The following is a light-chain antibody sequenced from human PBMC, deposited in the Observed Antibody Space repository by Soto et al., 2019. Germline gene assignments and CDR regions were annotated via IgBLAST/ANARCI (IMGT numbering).Light chain of an antibody. Sequence: EIVLTQSPGTLSLSPGDRATLSCRASQSVSSSHLAWYQHKPGQAPKLLIYAASSRVTGSPDRFSGGGCGTDYTLTISRMEAEDFVVYYCRQYGYSPLTFGQGTRLEIK. V-gene: IGKV3-20*01. CDR2: AAS. CDR1: QSVSSSH. J-gene: IGKJ5*01. CDR3: RQYGYSPLT.